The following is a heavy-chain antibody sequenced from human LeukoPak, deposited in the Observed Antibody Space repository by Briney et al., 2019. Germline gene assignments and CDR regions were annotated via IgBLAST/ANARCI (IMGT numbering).Heavy chain of an antibody. CDR3: ARSSGYYYWFDP. V-gene: IGHV1-2*02. CDR1: GYTFTGYY. D-gene: IGHD3-22*01. J-gene: IGHJ5*02. Sequence: ASVKVSCKASGYTFTGYYMHWVRQAPGQGLEWMGWINPNSGGTNYAQKFQGRVTMTRDTSISTAYTELSRLRSDDTAVYYCARSSGYYYWFDPWGQGTLVTVSS. CDR2: INPNSGGT.